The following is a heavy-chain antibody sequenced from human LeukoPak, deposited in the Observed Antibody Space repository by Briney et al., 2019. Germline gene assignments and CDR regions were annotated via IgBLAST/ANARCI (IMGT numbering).Heavy chain of an antibody. D-gene: IGHD1-1*01. Sequence: GGSLRLSCAASGFTFNTYAMHWVRQAPGKGLEWVALISYDGKTTFYAGSVRGRFSVSRDNSKNTLYLQMNSLRTEDTALYYCAKGQQWPSFEDFWGQGTLVTVSS. CDR3: AKGQQWPSFEDF. J-gene: IGHJ4*02. CDR1: GFTFNTYA. V-gene: IGHV3-30*18. CDR2: ISYDGKTT.